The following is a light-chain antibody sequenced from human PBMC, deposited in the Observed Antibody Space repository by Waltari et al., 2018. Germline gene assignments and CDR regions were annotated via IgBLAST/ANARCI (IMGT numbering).Light chain of an antibody. CDR3: QSYDNSDHVV. J-gene: IGLJ2*01. Sequence: NFMLTQPHSVSESPGTKVTIPCSRSSASLASNYVQWYQQRPGSAPTTVIYEYDQRPSGFPDRFSGSIDSSSNSASLTISGLKTEDEADYYCQSYDNSDHVVFGGGTKLTVL. V-gene: IGLV6-57*03. CDR2: EYD. CDR1: SASLASNY.